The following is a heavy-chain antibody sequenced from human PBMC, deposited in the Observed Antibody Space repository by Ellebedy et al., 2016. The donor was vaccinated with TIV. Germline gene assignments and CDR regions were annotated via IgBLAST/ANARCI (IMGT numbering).Heavy chain of an antibody. J-gene: IGHJ4*02. CDR1: GYTFTSFG. CDR2: ISWDNGNT. Sequence: AASVKVSCKASGYTFTSFGIIWVRQAPGQGLEWMGWISWDNGNTTYGQTFQGRLTMTTDTSTSTAYMELRSLRPDDTAVYFCARGGNYYTSSGDYRYYFDYWGQGTLVTVSS. CDR3: ARGGNYYTSSGDYRYYFDY. V-gene: IGHV1-18*01. D-gene: IGHD2-21*02.